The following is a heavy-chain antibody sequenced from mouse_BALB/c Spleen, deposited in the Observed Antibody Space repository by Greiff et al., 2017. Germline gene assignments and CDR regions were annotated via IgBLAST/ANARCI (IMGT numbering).Heavy chain of an antibody. V-gene: IGHV1-69*02. CDR1: GYTFTSYW. D-gene: IGHD2-4*01. J-gene: IGHJ4*01. CDR3: TRSGYDYEGAMDY. Sequence: QVQLQQPGAELVRPGASVKLSCKASGYTFTSYWINWVKQRPGQGLEWIGNIYPSDSYTNYNQKFKDKATLTVDKSSSTAYMQLSGPTSEDSAVYYCTRSGYDYEGAMDYWGQGTSVTVSS. CDR2: IYPSDSYT.